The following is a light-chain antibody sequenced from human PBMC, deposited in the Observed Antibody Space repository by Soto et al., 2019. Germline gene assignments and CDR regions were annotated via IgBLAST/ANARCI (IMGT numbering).Light chain of an antibody. J-gene: IGLJ2*01. V-gene: IGLV1-40*01. Sequence: QSVLTQPPSVSGAPGQRVTISCTGSSSNIGAGYDVHWYQQLPGTAPKLLIYANSHRPSGVPDRFSGSKSGTSASLAITGLQAEDEADYYCQSYDSSLSGVLFGGGTKVTVL. CDR3: QSYDSSLSGVL. CDR2: ANS. CDR1: SSNIGAGYD.